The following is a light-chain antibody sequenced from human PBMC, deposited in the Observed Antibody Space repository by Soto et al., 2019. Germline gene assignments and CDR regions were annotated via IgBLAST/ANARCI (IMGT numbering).Light chain of an antibody. CDR1: SSDIGSYNF. Sequence: QSVLTQPASVSWSPGHSITIACTGTSSDIGSYNFVSWYQQHPDKAPKLILYEVSHRPSGVSNRFSGSKSGNTASLTISGLQADEEADYHCSSYSPTTYVIFGRGTKVTVL. CDR3: SSYSPTTYVI. CDR2: EVS. J-gene: IGLJ2*01. V-gene: IGLV2-14*01.